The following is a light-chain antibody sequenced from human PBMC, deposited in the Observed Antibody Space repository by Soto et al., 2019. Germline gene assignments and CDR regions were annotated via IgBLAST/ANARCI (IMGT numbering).Light chain of an antibody. CDR1: QSVSSN. CDR2: GAS. Sequence: EIVLTQSPATLSVSPGERATLSCRASQSVSSNLAWYQLKPGQAPRLLIYGASTRATGIPARFSGSRSGTEFTLTISSLQSEDFAVYYCQQYNNWPLTFGEGTKVEIK. CDR3: QQYNNWPLT. J-gene: IGKJ4*01. V-gene: IGKV3-15*01.